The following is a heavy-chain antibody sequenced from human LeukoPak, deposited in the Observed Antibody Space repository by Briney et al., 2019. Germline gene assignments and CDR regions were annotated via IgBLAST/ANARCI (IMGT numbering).Heavy chain of an antibody. CDR1: GYTFTSYA. Sequence: ASVKVSCKASGYTFTSYAMNWVRQAPGQGLEWVGWINTNTGNPTYAQGFTGRFVFSLDTSVSTAYLQISSLKAEDTAVYYCARDDGYIAAAGTDYFDYWGQGTLVTVSS. V-gene: IGHV7-4-1*02. D-gene: IGHD6-13*01. CDR2: INTNTGNP. CDR3: ARDDGYIAAAGTDYFDY. J-gene: IGHJ4*02.